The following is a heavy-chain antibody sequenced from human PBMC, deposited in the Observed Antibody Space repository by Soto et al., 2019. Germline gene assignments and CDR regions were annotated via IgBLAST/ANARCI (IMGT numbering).Heavy chain of an antibody. D-gene: IGHD3-3*01. V-gene: IGHV3-48*01. J-gene: IGHJ4*02. CDR2: ISSSSFTI. Sequence: GGSLRLSCAASGFRFSDYSMNWVRQDPGRGLEWVSYISSSSFTIHYADSVEGRFAISRDNAKNSLYLQMNSLRVEDTAVYYCARGYNDFWSGHLDYWGQGALVTVSS. CDR3: ARGYNDFWSGHLDY. CDR1: GFRFSDYS.